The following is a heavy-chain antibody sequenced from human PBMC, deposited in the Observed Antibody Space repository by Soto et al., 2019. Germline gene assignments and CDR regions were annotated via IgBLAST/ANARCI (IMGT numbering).Heavy chain of an antibody. D-gene: IGHD6-6*01. CDR2: IKQDGSEK. J-gene: IGHJ4*02. V-gene: IGHV3-7*01. CDR1: GFTFSSYW. CDR3: ASWPATSQYSSSSGADDY. Sequence: GGSLRLSCAASGFTFSSYWMSWVRQAPGKGLEWEANIKQDGSEKYYVDSVKGRFTISRDNTKNSLYLQMNSLRAEDTAVYYCASWPATSQYSSSSGADDYWGQGTLVTVSS.